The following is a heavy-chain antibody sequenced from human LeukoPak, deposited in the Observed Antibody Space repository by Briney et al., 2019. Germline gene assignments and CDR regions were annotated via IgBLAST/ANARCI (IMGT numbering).Heavy chain of an antibody. CDR1: GGSISSGSYY. J-gene: IGHJ3*02. CDR2: IYTSGGT. CDR3: VRDSGWGAFDI. Sequence: SGTLSLTCTVSGGSISSGSYYWSWIRQPAGKGLEWIGRIYTSGGTNYNPSLKSRVTISVDTSKNQFSLKLSSVTAADTAVYYCVRDSGWGAFDIWGQGTMVTVSS. V-gene: IGHV4-61*02. D-gene: IGHD3-16*01.